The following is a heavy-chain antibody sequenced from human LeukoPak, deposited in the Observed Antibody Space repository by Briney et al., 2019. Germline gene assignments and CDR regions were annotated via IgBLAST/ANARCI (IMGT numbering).Heavy chain of an antibody. V-gene: IGHV3-23*01. CDR3: AKSGYNRFDY. Sequence: PGGSLRLSCAASGFTFSSYGMSWVRQAPGKGLEWVSAISGSGGSTYYAGSVKGRFTISRDNSKNTLYLQMNSLRAEDTAVYYCAKSGYNRFDYWGQGTLVTVSS. CDR1: GFTFSSYG. CDR2: ISGSGGST. D-gene: IGHD5-24*01. J-gene: IGHJ4*02.